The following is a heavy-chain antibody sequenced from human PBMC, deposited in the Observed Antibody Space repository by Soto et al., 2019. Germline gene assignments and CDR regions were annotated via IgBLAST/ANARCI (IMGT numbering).Heavy chain of an antibody. V-gene: IGHV4-30-4*01. Sequence: SETLSLTCSVSGGSISRGDCYWSWIRQPPGKGLEWIGYIYYSGTSYYNPSLRSRATISVDTSKNQFSLKLKSVTAADTAVYYCARGGHVNEPLDYWGQGTLVTVSS. CDR1: GGSISRGDCY. CDR2: IYYSGTS. D-gene: IGHD2-8*01. J-gene: IGHJ4*02. CDR3: ARGGHVNEPLDY.